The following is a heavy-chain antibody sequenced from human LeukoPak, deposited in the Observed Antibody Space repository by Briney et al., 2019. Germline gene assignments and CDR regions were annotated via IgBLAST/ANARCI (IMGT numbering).Heavy chain of an antibody. Sequence: GGSLRLSCAASGFTFSNAWMSWVRQAPGKGLEWVGRIKSKTDGGTTDYAAPGKGRFTISRDDSKNTLYLQMNSLKTEDTAVYYCTSVGDFWSDQRDAFDIWGQGTMVTVSS. CDR2: IKSKTDGGTT. V-gene: IGHV3-15*01. J-gene: IGHJ3*02. CDR1: GFTFSNAW. CDR3: TSVGDFWSDQRDAFDI. D-gene: IGHD3-3*01.